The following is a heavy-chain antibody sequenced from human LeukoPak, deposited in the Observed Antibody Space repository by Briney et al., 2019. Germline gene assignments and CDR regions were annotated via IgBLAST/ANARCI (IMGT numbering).Heavy chain of an antibody. J-gene: IGHJ6*04. D-gene: IGHD3-10*02. Sequence: GGSLRLSCAASGFTFSNYWMTWVRQAPGKGLEWVSYISSSGSTIYYADSVKGRFTISRDNAENSLYLQMNSLRAEDTAVYYCAELGITMIGCVWGKGTTVTISS. CDR2: ISSSGSTI. V-gene: IGHV3-48*04. CDR1: GFTFSNYW. CDR3: AELGITMIGCV.